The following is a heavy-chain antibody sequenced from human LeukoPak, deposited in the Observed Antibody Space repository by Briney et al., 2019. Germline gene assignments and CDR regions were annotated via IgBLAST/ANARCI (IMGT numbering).Heavy chain of an antibody. Sequence: ASVTVSCKASGYTFTSYDINWVRQATGQGLEWMGWMNTNNAKTVYAQKFQGRVTMTSNTSISTAYMELSGLRSEDTAVYYCARLWPSNTGNDYWGQGTLVTVSS. CDR3: ARLWPSNTGNDY. J-gene: IGHJ4*02. CDR1: GYTFTSYD. V-gene: IGHV1-8*01. D-gene: IGHD1-1*01. CDR2: MNTNNAKT.